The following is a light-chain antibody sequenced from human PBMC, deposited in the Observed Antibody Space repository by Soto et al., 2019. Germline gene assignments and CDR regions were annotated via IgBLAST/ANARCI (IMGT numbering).Light chain of an antibody. V-gene: IGLV2-11*01. CDR1: SSDVGGYNY. J-gene: IGLJ1*01. CDR2: DVK. CDR3: CSYAGDYTFV. Sequence: QSALSQPRSVSGSPGQSVTLSCTGTSSDVGGYNYVTWYQQYPGKAPKVMIYDVKTQPSGVPDRFSGSKSGNTASLTISGLQAEDEADYYCCSYAGDYTFVFGTGTKVTVL.